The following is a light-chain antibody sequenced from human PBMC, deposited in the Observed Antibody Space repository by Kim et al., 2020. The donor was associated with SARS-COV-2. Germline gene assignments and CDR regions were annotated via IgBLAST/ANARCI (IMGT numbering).Light chain of an antibody. CDR2: DAS. Sequence: ASVGDRVTISCQARQSISSWLAWYQQRPGKVPNLLIYDASSLESGVPSRFSGSGSGTEFTLTISRLQPDDFAAYYCQHYEKYPLTFGGGTKVDIK. CDR3: QHYEKYPLT. CDR1: QSISSW. J-gene: IGKJ4*01. V-gene: IGKV1-5*01.